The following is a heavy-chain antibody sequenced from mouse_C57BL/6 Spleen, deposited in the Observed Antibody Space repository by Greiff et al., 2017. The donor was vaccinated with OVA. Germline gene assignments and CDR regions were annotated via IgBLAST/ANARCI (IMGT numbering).Heavy chain of an antibody. CDR2: ISSGGSYT. Sequence: EVQLVESGGDLVKPGGSLKLSCAASGFTFSSYGMSWVRQTPDKRLEWVATISSGGSYTYYPDSVKGRCTISRDNAKNTLYLQMSSLKSEDTAMYYCARHPSVSGSYFDYWGQGTTLTVSS. J-gene: IGHJ2*01. CDR1: GFTFSSYG. CDR3: ARHPSVSGSYFDY. D-gene: IGHD3-2*02. V-gene: IGHV5-6*01.